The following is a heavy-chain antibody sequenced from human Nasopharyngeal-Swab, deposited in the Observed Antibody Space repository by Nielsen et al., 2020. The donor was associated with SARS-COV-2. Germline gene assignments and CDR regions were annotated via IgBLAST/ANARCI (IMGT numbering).Heavy chain of an antibody. CDR3: ARVGSGYGYIDS. V-gene: IGHV4-59*01. J-gene: IGHJ4*02. Sequence: SETLSLICTVSGGSILNYYWSWIRQPPGKGLEYIGYIYYSGNTNYNPSLKSRVTISVDTSKNQFSLKLNSVTAADTAVYYCARVGSGYGYIDSWGQGILVTVSS. CDR2: IYYSGNT. CDR1: GGSILNYY. D-gene: IGHD5-12*01.